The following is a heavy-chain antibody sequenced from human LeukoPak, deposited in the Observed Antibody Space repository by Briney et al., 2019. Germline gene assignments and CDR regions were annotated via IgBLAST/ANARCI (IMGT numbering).Heavy chain of an antibody. Sequence: PGGSLRLSCAASGFTFSSYWMHWVRQAPGKGLVWVSRINSDGSSTSYADSVKGRFTISRDNAKNTRYLQMNSLRAEDTAVYYCAREHDYSNHFDYWGQGTLVTVSS. D-gene: IGHD4-11*01. CDR2: INSDGSST. CDR3: AREHDYSNHFDY. CDR1: GFTFSSYW. J-gene: IGHJ4*02. V-gene: IGHV3-74*01.